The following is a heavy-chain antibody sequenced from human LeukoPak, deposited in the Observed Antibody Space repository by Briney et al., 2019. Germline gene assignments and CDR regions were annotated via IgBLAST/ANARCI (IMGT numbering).Heavy chain of an antibody. Sequence: ASVKVSCKASGYTFTSYDNNWVRQATGQGLEWMGWMNPNSGNTGYAQKFQGRVTITRNTSISTAYMELSSLRSEDTAVYYCARGGSSGYYLYYYYYMDVWGKGTTVTVSS. V-gene: IGHV1-8*03. J-gene: IGHJ6*03. D-gene: IGHD3-22*01. CDR3: ARGGSSGYYLYYYYYMDV. CDR1: GYTFTSYD. CDR2: MNPNSGNT.